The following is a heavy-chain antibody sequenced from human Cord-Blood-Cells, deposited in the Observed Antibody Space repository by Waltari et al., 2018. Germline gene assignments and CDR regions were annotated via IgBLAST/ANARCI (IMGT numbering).Heavy chain of an antibody. V-gene: IGHV4-38-2*02. CDR1: GYSISSGYY. D-gene: IGHD2-15*01. CDR3: ARDRRSCSGGSCYKVFGY. Sequence: QVQLQESGPGLVKPSETLSLTCAVSGYSISSGYYWGWIRQPPGKGLEWIGRIYHSGTTYYNPSLKSRVTISGDTSKNQFSLKLSSVTAADTAVYYCARDRRSCSGGSCYKVFGYWGQGTLVTVSS. CDR2: IYHSGTT. J-gene: IGHJ4*02.